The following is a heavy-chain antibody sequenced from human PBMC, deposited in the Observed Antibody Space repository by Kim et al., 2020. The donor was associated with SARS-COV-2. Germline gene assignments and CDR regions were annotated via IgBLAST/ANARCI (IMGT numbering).Heavy chain of an antibody. CDR2: IYYTGTT. CDR1: GGSITNYY. D-gene: IGHD3-10*01. Sequence: SETLSLTCTVSGGSITNYYWSWIRQPPGKGLEWIGYIYYTGTTSYNPSLQSRVTMSVDTSKNQFSLKLRSLTAADTAVYHCARGTMVQGVISDYWGQGILVTVSS. CDR3: ARGTMVQGVISDY. V-gene: IGHV4-59*13. J-gene: IGHJ4*02.